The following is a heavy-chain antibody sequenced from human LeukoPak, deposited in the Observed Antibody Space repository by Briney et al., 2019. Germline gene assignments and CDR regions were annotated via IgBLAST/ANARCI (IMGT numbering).Heavy chain of an antibody. Sequence: SETLSLTCAVYGGSFSGYYWSWIRQPPGKGLEWIGEINHSGGTNYNPSLKSRVTISVDTSKNQFSLKLSSETAADTAVYYCARGRSGYYSRGGELDYWGQGTLVTVSS. D-gene: IGHD3-22*01. CDR3: ARGRSGYYSRGGELDY. CDR2: INHSGGT. CDR1: GGSFSGYY. J-gene: IGHJ4*02. V-gene: IGHV4-34*01.